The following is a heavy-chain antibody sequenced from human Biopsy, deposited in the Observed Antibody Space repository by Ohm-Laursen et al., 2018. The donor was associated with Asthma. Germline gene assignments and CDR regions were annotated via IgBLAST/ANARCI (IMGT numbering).Heavy chain of an antibody. CDR1: GFTFSNYG. V-gene: IGHV3-30*18. Sequence: SLRLSCSAPGFTFSNYGMHWVRQAPGKGLDWVAVISFDGSNKNYTDSVKGRFTISRENSRNTLHLQMNSLRAEDTAVYYCAKDVFPGWELRRGPDYWGQGTLVTVSS. D-gene: IGHD1-26*01. CDR3: AKDVFPGWELRRGPDY. CDR2: ISFDGSNK. J-gene: IGHJ4*02.